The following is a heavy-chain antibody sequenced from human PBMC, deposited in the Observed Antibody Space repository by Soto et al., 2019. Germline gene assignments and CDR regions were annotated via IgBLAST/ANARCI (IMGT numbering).Heavy chain of an antibody. CDR1: GGTFSSYA. Sequence: ASVKVSCKASGGTFSSYAISWVRQAPGQGLEWMGGIIPIFGTANYAQKFQGRVTITADESTSTAYMELSSLRSEDTAVYYCARGSFIAARPNYYYYYGMDVWGQGTTVTVS. CDR2: IIPIFGTA. J-gene: IGHJ6*02. CDR3: ARGSFIAARPNYYYYYGMDV. D-gene: IGHD6-6*01. V-gene: IGHV1-69*13.